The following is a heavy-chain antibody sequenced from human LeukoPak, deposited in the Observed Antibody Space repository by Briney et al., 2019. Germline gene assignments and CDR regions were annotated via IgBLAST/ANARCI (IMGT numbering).Heavy chain of an antibody. CDR3: ARESLPRYFDWLLPDY. CDR1: GFTFSSYS. CDR2: ISSSSSYI. D-gene: IGHD3-9*01. Sequence: GGSLRLSCAASGFTFSSYSMNWVRQAPGKGLEWVSSISSSSSYIYYADSVKGRFTISRDNAKNSLYLQMNSLRAGDTAVYYCARESLPRYFDWLLPDYWGQGTLVTVSS. J-gene: IGHJ4*02. V-gene: IGHV3-21*01.